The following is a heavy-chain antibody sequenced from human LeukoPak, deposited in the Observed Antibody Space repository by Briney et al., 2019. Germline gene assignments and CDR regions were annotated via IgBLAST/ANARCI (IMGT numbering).Heavy chain of an antibody. Sequence: KAGGSLRLSCAASGFTFSNAWMSWVRQAPGKGLEWVGRIKSKTDGGTTDYAAPVKGRFTISRDDSKNTLYLQMNSLKTEDTAVYYCTTDQYQYCSSTSCYFYYYMDVWGKGTTVTVSS. D-gene: IGHD2-2*01. V-gene: IGHV3-15*01. CDR3: TTDQYQYCSSTSCYFYYYMDV. CDR2: IKSKTDGGTT. CDR1: GFTFSNAW. J-gene: IGHJ6*03.